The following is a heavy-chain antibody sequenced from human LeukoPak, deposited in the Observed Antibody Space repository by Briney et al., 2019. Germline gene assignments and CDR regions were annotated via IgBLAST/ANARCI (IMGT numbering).Heavy chain of an antibody. CDR2: INPSGGST. Sequence: GASVKVSCKASGYTFTSYYMHWVRQAPGQGLEWMGIINPSGGSTSYAQKFQGRVTMTRDTSTSTVYTELSSLRSEDTAVYYCASEYSSGWSGEKRFDYWGQGTLVTVSS. J-gene: IGHJ4*02. CDR1: GYTFTSYY. D-gene: IGHD6-19*01. CDR3: ASEYSSGWSGEKRFDY. V-gene: IGHV1-46*01.